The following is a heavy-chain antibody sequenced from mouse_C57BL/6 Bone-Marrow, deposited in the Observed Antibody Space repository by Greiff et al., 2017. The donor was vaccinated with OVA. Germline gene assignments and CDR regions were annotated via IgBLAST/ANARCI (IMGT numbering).Heavy chain of an antibody. CDR1: GFNIKDDY. D-gene: IGHD1-1*01. J-gene: IGHJ1*03. CDR3: THDYGSNYWYFDV. V-gene: IGHV14-4*01. CDR2: IDPENGDT. Sequence: VQLKQSRAELVRPGASVKLSCTASGFNIKDDYMHWVKQRPEQGLEWIGWIDPENGDTEYASKFQGKATITADTSSNTAYLQLSSLTSEDTAVYYCTHDYGSNYWYFDVWGTGTTVTVSS.